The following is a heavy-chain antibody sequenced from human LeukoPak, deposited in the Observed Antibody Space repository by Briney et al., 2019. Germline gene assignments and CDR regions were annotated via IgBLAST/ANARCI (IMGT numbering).Heavy chain of an antibody. CDR1: GLTFNKYW. D-gene: IGHD5-18*01. CDR2: IKQDGSEK. V-gene: IGHV3-7*03. J-gene: IGHJ3*02. CDR3: ARGGYSSAFSRLGGDGFDI. Sequence: PGGSLRLSCEASGLTFNKYWMTWVRQAPGKGLEWVANIKQDGSEKNYVDSVKGRFTISRDNAKNSLSLRMNSLSAEDTAVYYCARGGYSSAFSRLGGDGFDIWGQGTMVTVSS.